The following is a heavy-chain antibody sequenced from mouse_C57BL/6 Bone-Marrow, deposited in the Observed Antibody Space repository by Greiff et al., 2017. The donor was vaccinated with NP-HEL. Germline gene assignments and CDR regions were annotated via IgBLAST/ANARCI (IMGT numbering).Heavy chain of an antibody. CDR2: IHPSDSDT. Sequence: QVQLKQPGAELVKPGASVKVSCKASGYTFTSYWMHWVKQRPGQGLEWIGRIHPSDSDTNSNQKLKGKATLTVDKSSSTAYMQLSSLTSEDSAVYSCATAYGSSPFDYWGQGTTLTVSS. V-gene: IGHV1-74*01. D-gene: IGHD1-1*01. CDR1: GYTFTSYW. CDR3: ATAYGSSPFDY. J-gene: IGHJ2*01.